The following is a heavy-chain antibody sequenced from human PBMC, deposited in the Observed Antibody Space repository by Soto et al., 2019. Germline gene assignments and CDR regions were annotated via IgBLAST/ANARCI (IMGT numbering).Heavy chain of an antibody. CDR3: AKDFNRRITSPGFDY. D-gene: IGHD1-1*01. V-gene: IGHV3-9*01. CDR2: ISWKSDNI. Sequence: GGSLRLSCAASGFSFDDYTMHWVRQAPGKGLEWVSGISWKSDNIAYADSVKGRFTISRDNAKNSLYLQMNSLRAEDTALYYCAKDFNRRITSPGFDYWGQGTLVTVSS. J-gene: IGHJ4*02. CDR1: GFSFDDYT.